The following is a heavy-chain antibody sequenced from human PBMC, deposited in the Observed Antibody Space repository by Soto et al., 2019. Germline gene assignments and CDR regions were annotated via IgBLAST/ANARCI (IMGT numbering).Heavy chain of an antibody. D-gene: IGHD1-26*01. CDR3: ARDVGATGD. V-gene: IGHV1-3*01. J-gene: IGHJ4*02. CDR2: INAGNGNT. CDR1: GYTFTSYA. Sequence: QVQLVQSGAEVKKPGASVKVSCKASGYTFTSYAMHWVRQAPGQRLEWMGWINAGNGNTKYSQKFQGRVTITRDTSASTAYMELSSPGSEDPAVYFWARDVGATGDWGQGTLVTVSS.